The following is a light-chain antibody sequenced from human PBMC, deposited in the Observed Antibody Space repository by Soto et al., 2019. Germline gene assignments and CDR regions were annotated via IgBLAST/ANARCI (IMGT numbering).Light chain of an antibody. CDR1: SSNIGSYY. V-gene: IGLV1-47*01. CDR2: RNN. J-gene: IGLJ2*01. Sequence: QSVLTQPPSASGTPGQRVTISCSGSSSNIGSYYVYWYQQLPGTAPKLLIYRNNQRPSWVPDRFSGSRSGTSPTLAISGLQSEEEADYYCAAWDDSLSGYVVFGGGTKATVL. CDR3: AAWDDSLSGYVV.